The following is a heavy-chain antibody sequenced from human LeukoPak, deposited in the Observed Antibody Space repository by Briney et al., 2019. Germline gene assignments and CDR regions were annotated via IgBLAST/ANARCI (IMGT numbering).Heavy chain of an antibody. Sequence: VGSLRLSCAASGFTFSSYAMSWVRHAPGKGLEWLSAISGSGGSTYYADSVKCRFTISRDNSKNTLYLQMTSLRAEDTAVYYCAKHRNIVVVPAAYDYSSQGTLVTVPS. CDR3: AKHRNIVVVPAAYDY. V-gene: IGHV3-23*01. D-gene: IGHD2-2*01. CDR1: GFTFSSYA. CDR2: ISGSGGST. J-gene: IGHJ4*02.